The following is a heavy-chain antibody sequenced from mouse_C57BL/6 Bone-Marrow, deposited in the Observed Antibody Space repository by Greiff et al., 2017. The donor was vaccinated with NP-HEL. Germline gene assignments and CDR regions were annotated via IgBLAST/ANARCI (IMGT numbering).Heavy chain of an antibody. CDR3: ARWYYGSSFDY. CDR2: IYPGGGYT. CDR1: GYTFTNYW. D-gene: IGHD1-1*01. V-gene: IGHV1-63*01. Sequence: QVQLKESGAELVRPGTSVKMSCKASGYTFTNYWIGWAKQRPGHGLEWIGDIYPGGGYTNYNEKFKGKATLTADKSSSTAYMQFSSLTSEDSAIYYCARWYYGSSFDYWGQGTTLTVSS. J-gene: IGHJ2*01.